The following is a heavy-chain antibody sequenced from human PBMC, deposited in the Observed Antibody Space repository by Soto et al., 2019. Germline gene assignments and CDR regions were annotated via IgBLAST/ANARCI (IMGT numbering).Heavy chain of an antibody. J-gene: IGHJ6*02. Sequence: GESLKISCQGSGYSFTSYWSACVRQMPGKGLETMWIIYPGDSDTRYSPSYQGHVTISAAKSISTAYLQLSSLKASDTPMYYCARGYCSSTSCYRGSGGMDVWGQGTTVTVSS. D-gene: IGHD2-2*02. V-gene: IGHV5-51*01. CDR1: GYSFTSYW. CDR2: IYPGDSDT. CDR3: ARGYCSSTSCYRGSGGMDV.